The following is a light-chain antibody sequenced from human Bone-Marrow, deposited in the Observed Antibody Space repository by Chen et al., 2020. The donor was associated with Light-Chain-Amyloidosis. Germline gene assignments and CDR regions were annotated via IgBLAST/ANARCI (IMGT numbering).Light chain of an antibody. CDR1: SSNVGADYD. V-gene: IGLV1-40*01. J-gene: IGLJ3*02. CDR3: HSYDTSLGTWV. CDR2: RNI. Sequence: QSVLTQPPSVSGAPGQRVTIPCTGGSSNVGADYDVHWYQQLPGAAPKLLIFRNINRPSGISDRFSGSKSAPSASLAITGLQAEDEGDYYCHSYDTSLGTWVFGGGTKVTVL.